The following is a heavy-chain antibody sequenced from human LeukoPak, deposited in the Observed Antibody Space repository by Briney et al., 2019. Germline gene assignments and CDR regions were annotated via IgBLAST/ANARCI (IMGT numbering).Heavy chain of an antibody. Sequence: GGSLRLSCAASGFTFSSYAMSWVRQAPGKGREWVSAIIGSGGSTYYADSVKGRFTISRDNSKNTLYLQMNSLRAEDTAVYYCAKWRYFDWGYFDYWGQGTLVTVSS. D-gene: IGHD3-9*01. CDR2: IIGSGGST. CDR1: GFTFSSYA. CDR3: AKWRYFDWGYFDY. J-gene: IGHJ4*02. V-gene: IGHV3-23*01.